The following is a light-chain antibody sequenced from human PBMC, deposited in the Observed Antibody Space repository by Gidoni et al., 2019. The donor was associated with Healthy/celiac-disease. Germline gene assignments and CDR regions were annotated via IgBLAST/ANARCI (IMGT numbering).Light chain of an antibody. V-gene: IGKV1-39*01. CDR3: QQSYRTPT. Sequence: DIQMTQSPSSLSASVGDRVTITCRASQSISSYLNWYQQKPGKAPKLLIYAASSLQSGVPSRFSGSGSGTDFTLTISSLQPEDFETYYCQQSYRTPTFGQGPKVEIK. J-gene: IGKJ1*01. CDR1: QSISSY. CDR2: AAS.